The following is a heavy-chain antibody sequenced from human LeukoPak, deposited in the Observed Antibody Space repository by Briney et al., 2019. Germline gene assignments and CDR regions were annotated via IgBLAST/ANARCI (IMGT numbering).Heavy chain of an antibody. D-gene: IGHD3-10*01. V-gene: IGHV3-23*01. Sequence: GGSLRLSCAASGFTFSSYAMSWVRQAPGKGPEWVSAISGSGGSTYYADSVKGRFTISRDNSKNTLYLQMNSLRAEDTAVYYCAKGKHPRGYYYYGMDVWGQGTTVTVSS. CDR2: ISGSGGST. CDR3: AKGKHPRGYYYYGMDV. CDR1: GFTFSSYA. J-gene: IGHJ6*02.